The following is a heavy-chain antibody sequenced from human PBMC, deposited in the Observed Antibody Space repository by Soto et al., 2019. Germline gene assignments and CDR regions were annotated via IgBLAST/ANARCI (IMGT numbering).Heavy chain of an antibody. J-gene: IGHJ3*02. V-gene: IGHV4-59*12. CDR1: GGSISSYY. CDR3: ARDAYYYDSSAQAHAFDI. Sequence: SETLSLTCTVSGGSISSYYWSWIRQPPGKGLEWIGYIYYSGSTNYNPSLKSRVTISVDKSKNQFSLKLSSVTAADTAVYYCARDAYYYDSSAQAHAFDIWGQGTMVTVSS. CDR2: IYYSGST. D-gene: IGHD3-22*01.